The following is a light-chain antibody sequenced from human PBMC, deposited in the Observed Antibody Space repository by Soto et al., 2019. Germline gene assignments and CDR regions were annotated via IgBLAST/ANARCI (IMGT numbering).Light chain of an antibody. CDR3: QQYGSSPT. CDR2: GAS. J-gene: IGKJ4*01. CDR1: QSVSSN. V-gene: IGKV3-20*01. Sequence: DIVLTQSPVTLSLSPGERATLSCRASQSVSSNLAWYQQKPGQAPRLLVYGASSRATGIPDRLSGSGSGTDFTLTISRLEPEDFAVYYCQQYGSSPTFGGGTKVDI.